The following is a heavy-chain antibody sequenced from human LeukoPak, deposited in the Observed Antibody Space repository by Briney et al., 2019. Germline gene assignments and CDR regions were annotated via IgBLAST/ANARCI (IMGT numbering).Heavy chain of an antibody. Sequence: ASVKVSCKASGGTFSSYAISWVRQAPGQGLEWMGGIIPIFGTANYARKFQGRVTITADESTSTAYMELSSLRSEDTAVYYCARAPGRTAAMNYWGQGTLVTVSS. J-gene: IGHJ4*02. CDR3: ARAPGRTAAMNY. CDR1: GGTFSSYA. V-gene: IGHV1-69*13. D-gene: IGHD2-2*01. CDR2: IIPIFGTA.